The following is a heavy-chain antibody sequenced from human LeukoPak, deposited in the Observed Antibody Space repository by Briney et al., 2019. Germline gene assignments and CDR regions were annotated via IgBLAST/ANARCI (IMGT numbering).Heavy chain of an antibody. V-gene: IGHV3-21*01. CDR1: GFTFSSYS. D-gene: IGHD3-22*01. J-gene: IGHJ4*02. CDR2: ISSSSSYI. Sequence: GGSLRLSCAASGFTFSSYSMNWVRQAPGKGLEWVSSISSSSSYIYYADSVKGRFTISRDNAKNSLYLQINSLRAKDTAVYYCARVGGYDSSGYYRDYWGQGTLVTVSS. CDR3: ARVGGYDSSGYYRDY.